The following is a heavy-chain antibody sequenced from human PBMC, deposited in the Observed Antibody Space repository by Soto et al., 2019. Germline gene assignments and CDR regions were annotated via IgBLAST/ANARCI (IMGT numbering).Heavy chain of an antibody. Sequence: ASVKVSCKASGYTFTSYGISWVRQAPGQGLEWMGWISAYNGNTNYAQKIQGRVTMTTDTSTSTAYMELRSLRSDDTALYYCARRFEYSGYAYFDYWGQGTLVTVSS. D-gene: IGHD5-12*01. CDR1: GYTFTSYG. V-gene: IGHV1-18*01. CDR2: ISAYNGNT. CDR3: ARRFEYSGYAYFDY. J-gene: IGHJ4*02.